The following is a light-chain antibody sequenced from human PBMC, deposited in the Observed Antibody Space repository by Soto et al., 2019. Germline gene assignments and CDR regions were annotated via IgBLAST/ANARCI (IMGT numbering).Light chain of an antibody. V-gene: IGLV2-14*01. J-gene: IGLJ2*01. CDR3: SSYTTNRTTV. CDR1: SGDVGRYDS. Sequence: QSVLTQPASVSGSPGQSLTISCTGTSGDVGRYDSVSWYKHRPGKVPELIIFSDRFSGSKSGNTASLTISGLQAEGEADYYCSSYTTNRTTVFGGGT.